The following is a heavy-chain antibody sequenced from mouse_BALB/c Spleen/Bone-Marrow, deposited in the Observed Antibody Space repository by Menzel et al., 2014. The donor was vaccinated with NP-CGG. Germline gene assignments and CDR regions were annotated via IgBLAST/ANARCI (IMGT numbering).Heavy chain of an antibody. V-gene: IGHV1-7*01. CDR1: GYTFTVYW. CDR3: ALTTATALAY. J-gene: IGHJ3*01. CDR2: INPSTAYT. D-gene: IGHD1-2*01. Sequence: VQLQQSGAELAKPGASVKMSCKASGYTFTVYWIHWVKQRPGQGLEWIGYINPSTAYTEYNQKFKDKTTLTADKSSTTAYMQLSILTSKGSAVYYCALTTATALAYWGQGTLVTVS.